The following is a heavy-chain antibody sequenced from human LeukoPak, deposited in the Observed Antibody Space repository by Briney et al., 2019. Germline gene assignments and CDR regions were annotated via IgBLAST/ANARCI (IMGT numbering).Heavy chain of an antibody. Sequence: SETLSLTCTVSGDSIDSRSYYWTWIRQPAGKRPEWIGRIYRSGTTNYNPSLKSRVTISLHTSQNQFSLNLTSVTAADTAVYYCTLERVILTTRGTFDIWGQGTLVTVSS. J-gene: IGHJ3*02. CDR3: TLERVILTTRGTFDI. D-gene: IGHD3-9*01. CDR1: GDSIDSRSYY. CDR2: IYRSGTT. V-gene: IGHV4-61*02.